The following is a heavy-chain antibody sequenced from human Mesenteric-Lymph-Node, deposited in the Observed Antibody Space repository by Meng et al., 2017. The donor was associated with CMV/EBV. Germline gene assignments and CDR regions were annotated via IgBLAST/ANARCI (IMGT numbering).Heavy chain of an antibody. CDR3: ARHPSKYQLLLDY. CDR1: GGSISNSSYY. D-gene: IGHD2-2*01. CDR2: IYYSGNT. J-gene: IGHJ4*02. V-gene: IGHV4-39*01. Sequence: SETLSLTCTVSGGSISNSSYYWGWIRQPPGKGLEWIGSIYYSGNTYYNPSLKSRVTISADTSKNHFSLKLSSVTAADTAVYYCARHPSKYQLLLDYWGQGTLVTVS.